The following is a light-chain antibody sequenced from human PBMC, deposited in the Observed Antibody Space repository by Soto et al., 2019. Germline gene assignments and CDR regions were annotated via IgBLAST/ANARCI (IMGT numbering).Light chain of an antibody. V-gene: IGKV3-20*01. Sequence: EIVLTQSPGTLSLSPGERATLSCRASQTITNNYLAWYQQKPGQAPRLLIYGASSRATGIPDRFSGSGSGTYFPLTISRIEPEDFAVYYCQQYVNSPRTFGQGTKVEIK. CDR1: QTITNNY. CDR3: QQYVNSPRT. CDR2: GAS. J-gene: IGKJ1*01.